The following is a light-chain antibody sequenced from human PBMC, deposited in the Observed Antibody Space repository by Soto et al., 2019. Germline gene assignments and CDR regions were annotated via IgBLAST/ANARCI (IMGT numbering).Light chain of an antibody. CDR2: GVV. V-gene: IGLV2-8*01. CDR3: KSYAGSNTYV. CDR1: KNDIGVYDF. Sequence: QSVLTQPPSASGSPGQSVTISCTGTKNDIGVYDFVSWYQHHPGKAPRLIIYGVVQRPSGVPDRFSGSKSGNTASLTVSGLQAADEADYFCKSYAGSNTYVFGSGTRSPS. J-gene: IGLJ1*01.